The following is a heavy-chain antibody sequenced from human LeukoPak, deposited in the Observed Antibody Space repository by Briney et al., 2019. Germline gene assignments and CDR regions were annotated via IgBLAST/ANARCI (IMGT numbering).Heavy chain of an antibody. CDR3: ARLVSVYWYFDL. Sequence: SETLSLTCTVSAGSISSYYWSWIRQPPGKGLEWIGYIYNSGSTNYNPSLKSRVTISVDTSKNQFSLKLTSVTAADTAVYYCARLVSVYWYFDLWSRGTLVTVSS. D-gene: IGHD6-19*01. J-gene: IGHJ2*01. V-gene: IGHV4-59*01. CDR2: IYNSGST. CDR1: AGSISSYY.